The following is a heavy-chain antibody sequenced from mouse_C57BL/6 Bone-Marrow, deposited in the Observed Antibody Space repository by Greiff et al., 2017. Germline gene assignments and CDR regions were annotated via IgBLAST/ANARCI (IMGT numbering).Heavy chain of an antibody. V-gene: IGHV2-5*01. CDR3: AKNWGRWTTVARYAMDY. D-gene: IGHD1-1*01. J-gene: IGHJ4*01. CDR1: GFSLTSYG. Sequence: VQLQQSGPGLVQPSQSLSITCTVSGFSLTSYGVHWVRQSPGKGLEWLGVIWRGGSTDYNAAFMSRLSITKDNSKSQVFFKMNSLQADDTAIYYCAKNWGRWTTVARYAMDYWGQGTSVTVSS. CDR2: IWRGGST.